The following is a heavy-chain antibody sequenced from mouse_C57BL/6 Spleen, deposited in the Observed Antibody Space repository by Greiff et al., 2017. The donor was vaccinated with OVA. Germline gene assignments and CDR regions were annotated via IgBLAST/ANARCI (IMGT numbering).Heavy chain of an antibody. D-gene: IGHD1-1*01. V-gene: IGHV1-50*01. Sequence: QVQLQQPGAELVQPGASVKLSCKASGYTFTSYWMQWVKQRPGQGLEWIEEIDPSDSYTNYNQKFKGKATLTVDTSSSTAYMQLSSLTSEDSAVYYCARYGIHYYGSSTGYFDGWGTGTTVTVSS. CDR1: GYTFTSYW. J-gene: IGHJ1*03. CDR3: ARYGIHYYGSSTGYFDG. CDR2: IDPSDSYT.